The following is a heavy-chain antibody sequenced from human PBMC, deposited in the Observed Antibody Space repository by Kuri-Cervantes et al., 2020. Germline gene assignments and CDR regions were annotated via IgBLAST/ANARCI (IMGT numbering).Heavy chain of an antibody. CDR2: MNPNSGNT. D-gene: IGHD3-10*01. V-gene: IGHV1-8*01. CDR1: GYTFTSYD. J-gene: IGHJ5*02. Sequence: GGSLRLSCKASGYTFTSYDINWVRQATGQGLEWMGWMNPNSGNTGYAQKFQGRVTMTRNTSISTAYMELSRLRSDDTAVYYCARQASDWFDPWGQGTLVTVSS. CDR3: ARQASDWFDP.